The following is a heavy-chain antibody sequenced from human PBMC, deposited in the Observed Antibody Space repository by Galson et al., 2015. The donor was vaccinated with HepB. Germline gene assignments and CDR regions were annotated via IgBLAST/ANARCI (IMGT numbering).Heavy chain of an antibody. J-gene: IGHJ4*02. CDR1: GFTFSGSA. V-gene: IGHV3-73*01. CDR2: IRSKASSHAT. Sequence: SLRLSCAASGFTFSGSAIHWVRQASGKGLEWVGRIRSKASSHATAYTASLKGRFTISRDDSKNTLYLEMNSLKTEDTALYYCTTFLEMTTVQYWGQGTLVTVSS. CDR3: TTFLEMTTVQY. D-gene: IGHD4-11*01.